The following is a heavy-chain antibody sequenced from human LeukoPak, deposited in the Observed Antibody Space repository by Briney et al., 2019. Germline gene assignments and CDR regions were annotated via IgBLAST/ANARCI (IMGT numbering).Heavy chain of an antibody. CDR2: IIAGGDST. V-gene: IGHV3-23*01. Sequence: GGSLRLSCAASGFTFSSYGMSWVRQAPGKGLEWVSTIIAGGDSTYYADSVKGRFTISRDNSKNTLSLQMNSLRAEDTAVCYCARMATVLDYWGQGTLVTVSS. CDR1: GFTFSSYG. CDR3: ARMATVLDY. D-gene: IGHD5-24*01. J-gene: IGHJ4*02.